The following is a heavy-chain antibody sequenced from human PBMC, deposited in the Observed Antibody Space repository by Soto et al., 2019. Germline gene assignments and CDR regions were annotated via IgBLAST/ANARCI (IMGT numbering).Heavy chain of an antibody. Sequence: QLQLQESGPGLVKPSETLSLTCTVSGASISSTNYYWGWIRQPPGKGLEWIGSIHYTGNTYYNPSLMSRVTISGATSKHQFSLKVRSVTAAATAVYYCARQPTYYYADTGSHWGQGTLVTVSS. V-gene: IGHV4-39*01. CDR3: ARQPTYYYADTGSH. CDR1: GASISSTNYY. D-gene: IGHD3-10*01. J-gene: IGHJ4*02. CDR2: IHYTGNT.